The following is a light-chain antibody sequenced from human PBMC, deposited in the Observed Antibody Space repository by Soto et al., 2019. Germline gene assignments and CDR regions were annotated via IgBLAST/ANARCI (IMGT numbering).Light chain of an antibody. J-gene: IGLJ3*02. CDR2: LNSDGSH. CDR1: SGHSRYA. V-gene: IGLV4-69*01. Sequence: QLVLTQSPSASASLGASVKLTCTLSSGHSRYAIAWHQQQPEKGPQYLMKLNSDGSHSKGDGIPDRFSGSSSGAERYLTISSLQSEDEADYYCQTWGTGILVFGGGTKLTVL. CDR3: QTWGTGILV.